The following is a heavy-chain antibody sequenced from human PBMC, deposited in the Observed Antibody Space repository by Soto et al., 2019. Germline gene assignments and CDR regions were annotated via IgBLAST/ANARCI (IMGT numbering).Heavy chain of an antibody. V-gene: IGHV1-18*04. J-gene: IGHJ6*02. CDR3: ARGSTHYGMDV. Sequence: QVQLVQSGAEVKKPGASVKVSCKTSGYTFTNNGINWVRQAPGQGLEWMGWISGYNGNTAYAQKLQGRVTMTTDTFTSTSYMELRSLRSDDTAVYYCARGSTHYGMDVWGQGTTVTVS. CDR1: GYTFTNNG. CDR2: ISGYNGNT. D-gene: IGHD1-1*01.